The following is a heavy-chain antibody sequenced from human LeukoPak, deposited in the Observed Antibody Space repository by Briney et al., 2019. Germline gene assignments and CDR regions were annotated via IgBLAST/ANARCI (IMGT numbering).Heavy chain of an antibody. CDR3: AKAGYYYDSKGFGGSDHLDY. Sequence: PGGSLRLSCAASGFTFDDYAMHWVRQAPGKGLEWVSGISWNSGSIGYADSVKGRFTISRDNAKNSLYLQMNSLRAEDTALYYCAKAGYYYDSKGFGGSDHLDYWGQGTLVTVSS. CDR1: GFTFDDYA. J-gene: IGHJ4*02. D-gene: IGHD3-22*01. V-gene: IGHV3-9*01. CDR2: ISWNSGSI.